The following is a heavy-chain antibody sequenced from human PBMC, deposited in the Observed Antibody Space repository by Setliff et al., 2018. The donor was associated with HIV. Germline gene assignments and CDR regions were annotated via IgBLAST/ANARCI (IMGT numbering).Heavy chain of an antibody. CDR1: GGSISSSSYY. CDR2: ILYGGNT. V-gene: IGHV4-39*07. D-gene: IGHD1-1*01. Sequence: SETLSLTCTVSGGSISSSSYYWGWIRQPPGKGPEWIANILYGGNTYYNPSLTSRVTISVDTSKNQFSLKLTSVTAADTAVYYCARDWNHYFYYMDVWGKGTTVTVSS. J-gene: IGHJ6*03. CDR3: ARDWNHYFYYMDV.